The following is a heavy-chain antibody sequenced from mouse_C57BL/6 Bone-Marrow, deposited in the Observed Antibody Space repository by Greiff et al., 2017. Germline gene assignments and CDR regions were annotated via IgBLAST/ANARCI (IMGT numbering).Heavy chain of an antibody. D-gene: IGHD1-1*01. Sequence: VQLQQSGAELVRPGPSVKVSCKASGYAFTNYLIEWVKQRPGQGLEWIGVINPGSGGTIYNEKFKGKATLTADKSSSTDYMPLSSLPSEDSAVYFGAGGGEYYGSISFDYWGQGTTLTVSS. J-gene: IGHJ2*01. CDR1: GYAFTNYL. CDR2: INPGSGGT. CDR3: AGGGEYYGSISFDY. V-gene: IGHV1-54*01.